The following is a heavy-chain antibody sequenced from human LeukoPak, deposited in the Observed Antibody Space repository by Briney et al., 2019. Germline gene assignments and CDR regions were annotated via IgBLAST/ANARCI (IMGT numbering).Heavy chain of an antibody. CDR3: ARDMVRGAGAFDI. Sequence: SVKVSCKASGGTFSSYAISWVRQAPGQGLEWMGGIIPIFGTANYAQKFQGRVTITADESTSTAYMELSSLRSEDTAVYYCARDMVRGAGAFDIWGQGTMVTVSS. D-gene: IGHD3-10*01. J-gene: IGHJ3*02. V-gene: IGHV1-69*13. CDR1: GGTFSSYA. CDR2: IIPIFGTA.